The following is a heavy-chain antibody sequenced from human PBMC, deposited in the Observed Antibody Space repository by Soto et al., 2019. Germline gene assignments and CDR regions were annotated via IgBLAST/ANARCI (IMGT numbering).Heavy chain of an antibody. D-gene: IGHD2-21*02. V-gene: IGHV4-59*01. CDR2: IYYSGST. Sequence: SETLSLTCTVSGGSISSYYWSWIRQPPGKGLEWIGYIYYSGSTNYNPSLKSRVTISVDTSKNQFSLKLSSVTAADTAVYYCARSVVTADNWFDPWGQGTLVTVSS. CDR1: GGSISSYY. CDR3: ARSVVTADNWFDP. J-gene: IGHJ5*02.